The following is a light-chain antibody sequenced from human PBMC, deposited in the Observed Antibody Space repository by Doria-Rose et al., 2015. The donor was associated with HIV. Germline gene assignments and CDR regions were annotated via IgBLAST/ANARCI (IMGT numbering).Light chain of an antibody. J-gene: IGKJ1*01. CDR2: WAS. CDR1: NHQNY. V-gene: IGKV4-1*01. Sequence: NHQNYLAWYQQKAGQPPNLLIYWASTRESGVPDRFSGSGSGTDFTLTISSLQAEDVAVYYCQQYFTTPRTFGQGTKVEI. CDR3: QQYFTTPRT.